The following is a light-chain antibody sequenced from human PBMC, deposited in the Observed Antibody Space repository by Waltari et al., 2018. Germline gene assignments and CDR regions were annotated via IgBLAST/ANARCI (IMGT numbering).Light chain of an antibody. Sequence: EIVLTQSPATLSLSPGERATLSCRASQGVSSYLAWYQQKPGPAPRLLIYDASNRATGIPARFSGSGSGTDFTLTISSLEPEDFAVYYCQQRSNWPPLTFGGGTKVEIK. V-gene: IGKV3-11*01. J-gene: IGKJ4*01. CDR1: QGVSSY. CDR2: DAS. CDR3: QQRSNWPPLT.